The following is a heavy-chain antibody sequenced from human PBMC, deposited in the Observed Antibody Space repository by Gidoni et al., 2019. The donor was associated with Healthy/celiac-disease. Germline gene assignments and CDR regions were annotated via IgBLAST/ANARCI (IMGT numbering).Heavy chain of an antibody. D-gene: IGHD3-9*01. J-gene: IGHJ5*02. CDR3: AREEYVYDILTGYYLNWFDP. Sequence: QVQLQESGPGLVKPSQTLSLTCTVPGGSISSGSYYWSWIRQPAGKGLEWIGRIYTSGSTNYNPSLKSRVTISVDTSKNQFSLKLSSVTAADTAVYYCAREEYVYDILTGYYLNWFDPWGQGTLVTVSS. V-gene: IGHV4-61*02. CDR2: IYTSGST. CDR1: GGSISSGSYY.